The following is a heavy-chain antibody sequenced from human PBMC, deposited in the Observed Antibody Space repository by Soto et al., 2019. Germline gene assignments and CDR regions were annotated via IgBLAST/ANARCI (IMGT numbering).Heavy chain of an antibody. CDR1: GFNFSASA. D-gene: IGHD2-15*01. V-gene: IGHV3-73*01. CDR2: VRSKANNFAT. J-gene: IGHJ4*02. Sequence: EVQLVESGGGLVQPGGSLKLSCAASGFNFSASAMHWVRQASGKGLEWVGRVRSKANNFATAYAAPVEGRFTISRDDLKXTXFLQMNSLKTEDTAVYYCTRQGGNCGGGRCHAFNDYWGQGTLVTVSS. CDR3: TRQGGNCGGGRCHAFNDY.